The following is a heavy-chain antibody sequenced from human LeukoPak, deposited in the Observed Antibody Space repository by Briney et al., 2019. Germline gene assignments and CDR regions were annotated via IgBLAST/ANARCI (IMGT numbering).Heavy chain of an antibody. J-gene: IGHJ4*02. Sequence: SETLSLTCAVYGGSFSGYYWSWIRQPPGKGLEWIGEINHSGSTNYNPSLKSRVTISVDTSKNQFSLKLSSVTAADTAVYYCASTCSGGSCSYYFDYWGQGTLATVSS. D-gene: IGHD2-15*01. V-gene: IGHV4-34*01. CDR3: ASTCSGGSCSYYFDY. CDR1: GGSFSGYY. CDR2: INHSGST.